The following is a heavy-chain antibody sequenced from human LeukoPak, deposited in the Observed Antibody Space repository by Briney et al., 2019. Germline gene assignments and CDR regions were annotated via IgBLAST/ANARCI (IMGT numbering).Heavy chain of an antibody. CDR2: INHSGST. V-gene: IGHV4-34*01. D-gene: IGHD3-10*01. CDR3: ASLYKRITMVRGVVPHDY. CDR1: GGSFSGYY. Sequence: SETLSLTCAVYGGSFSGYYWSWIRQPPGKGLEWIGEINHSGSTNYNPSLKSRVTISVDTSKNQFSLKLSSVTAADTAAYYCASLYKRITMVRGVVPHDYWGQGTLVTVSS. J-gene: IGHJ4*02.